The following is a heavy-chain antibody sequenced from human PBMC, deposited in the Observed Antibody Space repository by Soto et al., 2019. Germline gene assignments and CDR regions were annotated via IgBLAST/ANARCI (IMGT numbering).Heavy chain of an antibody. CDR2: ISYDGSNK. CDR1: GFTFSSYA. Sequence: GGSLRLSCAASGFTFSSYAMHWVRQAPGKGLEWVAVISYDGSNKYYADSVKGRFTISRDNSKNTLYLQMNSLRAEDTAVYYCARPLEPAFYGDYGGSNWFDPWGQGTLVTVSS. D-gene: IGHD4-17*01. CDR3: ARPLEPAFYGDYGGSNWFDP. J-gene: IGHJ5*02. V-gene: IGHV3-30-3*01.